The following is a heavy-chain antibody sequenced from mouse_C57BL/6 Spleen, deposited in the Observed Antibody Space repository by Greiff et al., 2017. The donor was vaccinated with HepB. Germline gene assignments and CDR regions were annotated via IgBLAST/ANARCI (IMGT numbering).Heavy chain of an antibody. CDR3: ARRRSGFAD. V-gene: IGHV1-26*01. CDR2: INPNNGDT. CDR1: GYTFTDYY. J-gene: IGHJ3*01. Sequence: EVQLQQSGPELVKPGASVKISCKASGYTFTDYYMNWVKQSLGRSLEWIGDINPNNGDTNYDQKFKGKATLTVDKSSSTAYMELRSLTSADSAVYYCARRRSGFADWGQGTLVTGSA.